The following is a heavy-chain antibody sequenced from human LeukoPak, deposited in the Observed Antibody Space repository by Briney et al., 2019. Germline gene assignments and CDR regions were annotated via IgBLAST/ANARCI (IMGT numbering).Heavy chain of an antibody. D-gene: IGHD4-17*01. V-gene: IGHV4-34*01. Sequence: SETLSLTCAVHGGSFSSYYWSWIRQLPGKGLEWIGEIKHTGGTNYNPSLRSRVTISLDTSKNQFSLRLSSVTAADTAVYYCAPIFGDYSDFDSWGQGTLVTVSS. CDR1: GGSFSSYY. CDR2: IKHTGGT. CDR3: APIFGDYSDFDS. J-gene: IGHJ4*01.